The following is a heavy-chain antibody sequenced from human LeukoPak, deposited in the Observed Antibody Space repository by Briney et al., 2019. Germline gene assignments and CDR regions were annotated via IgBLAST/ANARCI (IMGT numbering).Heavy chain of an antibody. J-gene: IGHJ4*02. CDR1: GGTFSSYA. Sequence: SVKVSCKASGGTFSSYAISWVRQAPGQGLEWMGGIIPIFGTANYAQKFQGRVTITADESTSTAYMELSSLRSEDTAVYYCARIAVAGAYYFDYWGQGTLVTVSS. CDR2: IIPIFGTA. CDR3: ARIAVAGAYYFDY. V-gene: IGHV1-69*13. D-gene: IGHD6-19*01.